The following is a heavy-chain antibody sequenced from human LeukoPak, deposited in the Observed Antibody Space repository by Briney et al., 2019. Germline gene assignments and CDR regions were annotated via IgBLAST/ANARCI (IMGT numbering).Heavy chain of an antibody. V-gene: IGHV3-49*03. Sequence: PGGSLRLSCTASGFTFGDYAMSWFRQAPGKGLEWVGFIRSKAYGGTTEYAASVKGRFTISRDDSKSIAYLQMNSLKTEDTAVYYCTRVSKSYGRRLFDYWGQGTLVTVSS. J-gene: IGHJ4*02. D-gene: IGHD5-18*01. CDR2: IRSKAYGGTT. CDR1: GFTFGDYA. CDR3: TRVSKSYGRRLFDY.